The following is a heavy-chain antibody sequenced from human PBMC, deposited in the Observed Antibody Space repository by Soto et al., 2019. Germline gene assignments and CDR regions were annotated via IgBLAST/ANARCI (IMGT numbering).Heavy chain of an antibody. V-gene: IGHV4-39*01. CDR1: GGSISSSSYY. Sequence: QLQLQESGPGLVKPSETLSLTCTVSGGSISSSSYYWGWIRQPPGKGMEWIGGIHYSGSTYYNPSLKTRGTISVDTPKNQFSPKLSSVTASDTAVYYCSGDGTTGGFFGYCGQGTLVTVSS. CDR3: SGDGTTGGFFGY. D-gene: IGHD1-7*01. J-gene: IGHJ4*02. CDR2: IHYSGST.